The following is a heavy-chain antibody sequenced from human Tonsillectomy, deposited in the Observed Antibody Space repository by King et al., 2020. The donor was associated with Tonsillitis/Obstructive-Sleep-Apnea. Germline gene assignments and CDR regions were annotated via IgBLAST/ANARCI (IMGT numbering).Heavy chain of an antibody. Sequence: VQLQQWGAGLLKPSETLSLTCAVYGGSFSGYYWSWIRQPPGKGLEWIGEINHSGSTNYNPSLKSRVTISVDTSKNQFSLKLSSVTAADTAVYYCVRGVSSGYYGWGQGTLVTVSS. CDR1: GGSFSGYY. D-gene: IGHD3-22*01. V-gene: IGHV4-34*01. CDR2: INHSGST. J-gene: IGHJ4*02. CDR3: VRGVSSGYYG.